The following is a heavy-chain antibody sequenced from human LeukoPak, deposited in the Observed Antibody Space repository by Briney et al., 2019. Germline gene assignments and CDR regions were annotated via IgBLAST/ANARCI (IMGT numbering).Heavy chain of an antibody. D-gene: IGHD3/OR15-3a*01. CDR2: IYYSGST. CDR3: AVLGTGYYSQGFDY. CDR1: DDSFSSHY. Sequence: RPSETLSLTCTVSDDSFSSHYWSWIRQPPGKGLEYIGYIYYSGSTNYNPSLKSQDTISVDTSKNQYSLKLSSVTAADTAVYYCAVLGTGYYSQGFDYWGQGTLVTVSS. V-gene: IGHV4-59*11. J-gene: IGHJ4*02.